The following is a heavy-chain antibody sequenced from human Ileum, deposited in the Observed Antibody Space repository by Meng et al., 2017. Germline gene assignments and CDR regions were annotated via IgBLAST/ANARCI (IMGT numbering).Heavy chain of an antibody. V-gene: IGHV3-48*03. CDR1: GVTFSDDP. J-gene: IGHJ3*02. Sequence: GESLKISCVASGVTFSDDPMDWVRQAPGKGLEWVSYIGRSGGPIYYADSVKGRFTISRDNGENSLYLQMNSLRPEDTALYYCARDLPYSDSSGYWSGAFDIWGQGTMVTVSS. CDR2: IGRSGGPI. CDR3: ARDLPYSDSSGYWSGAFDI. D-gene: IGHD3-22*01.